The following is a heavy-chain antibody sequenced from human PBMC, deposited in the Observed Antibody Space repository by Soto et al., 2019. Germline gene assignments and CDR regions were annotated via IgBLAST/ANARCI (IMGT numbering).Heavy chain of an antibody. CDR2: IIPIFGTA. Sequence: VASVKVSCEACGGTFSSYAISWVRQAPGQGLEWMGGIIPIFGTANYAQKFQGRVTITADESTSTAYMELSSLRSEDTAVYYCARDSRGYSYGFWFDPWGQGTLVTVSS. CDR3: ARDSRGYSYGFWFDP. CDR1: GGTFSSYA. J-gene: IGHJ5*02. V-gene: IGHV1-69*13. D-gene: IGHD5-18*01.